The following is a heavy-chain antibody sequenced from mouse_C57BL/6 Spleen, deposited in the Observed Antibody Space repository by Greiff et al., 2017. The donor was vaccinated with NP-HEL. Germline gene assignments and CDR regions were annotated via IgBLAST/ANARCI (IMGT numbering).Heavy chain of an antibody. CDR3: AREELLYAMDY. CDR2: ISSGSSTI. V-gene: IGHV5-17*01. Sequence: VQLVESGGGLVQPGGSLKLSCAASGFTFSDYGMHWVRQAPEKGLEWVAYISSGSSTIYYADTVKGRFTISRDNAKNTLFLQMTSLRSEDTAMYYCAREELLYAMDYWGQGTSVTVSS. CDR1: GFTFSDYG. J-gene: IGHJ4*01.